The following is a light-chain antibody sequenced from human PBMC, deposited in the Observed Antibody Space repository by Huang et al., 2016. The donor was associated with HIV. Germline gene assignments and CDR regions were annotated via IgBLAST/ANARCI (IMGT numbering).Light chain of an antibody. J-gene: IGKJ1*01. V-gene: IGKV4-1*01. Sequence: DIIMSQSPESLTVSLGERATLNCRSSKSVYASSTSKDYMAWFQQKPGQPPKLLLFWASSREVGVPDRCSGSGSGTHFTLTIANLQPEDAAIYYCQQYYSLPQTFGQGTRV. CDR2: WAS. CDR1: KSVYASSTSKDY. CDR3: QQYYSLPQT.